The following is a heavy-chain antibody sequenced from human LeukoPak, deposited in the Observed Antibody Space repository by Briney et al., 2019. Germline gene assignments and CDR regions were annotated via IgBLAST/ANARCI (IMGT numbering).Heavy chain of an antibody. CDR3: ARVFYDFWSGYSPYYYYYMDV. Sequence: ETLSLTCTVSGNSFGDYYWSWIRQPAGKGLEWIGSIYYSGSTYYNPSLKSRVTISVDTSKNQFSLKLSSVTAADTAVYYCARVFYDFWSGYSPYYYYYMDVWGKGTTVTVSS. CDR2: IYYSGST. J-gene: IGHJ6*03. V-gene: IGHV4-38-2*02. D-gene: IGHD3-3*01. CDR1: GNSFGDYY.